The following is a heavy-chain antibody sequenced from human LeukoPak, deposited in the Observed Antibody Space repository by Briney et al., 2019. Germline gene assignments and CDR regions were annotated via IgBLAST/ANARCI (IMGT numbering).Heavy chain of an antibody. CDR1: GFIFSRYW. J-gene: IGHJ5*02. Sequence: GGSLRLSCAASGFIFSRYWMSWVRQAPGRGLEWVANINKDGSETYYVDSVRGRFTISRDNAKNSLHLQMNSLRAEDTAVYYCVRDAGSRDWFDPWGQGILVTVSS. D-gene: IGHD5-24*01. CDR2: INKDGSET. CDR3: VRDAGSRDWFDP. V-gene: IGHV3-7*01.